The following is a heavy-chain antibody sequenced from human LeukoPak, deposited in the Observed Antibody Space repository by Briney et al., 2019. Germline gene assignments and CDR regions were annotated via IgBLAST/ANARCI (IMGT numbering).Heavy chain of an antibody. D-gene: IGHD6-19*01. CDR1: GFTFSSYA. CDR2: IPSEGSNK. CDR3: AKSTSGWYAPPFDY. V-gene: IGHV3-30*18. Sequence: GRSLRLSCAVSGFTFSSYAMHWVRQAPGKGLEWVAVIPSEGSNKYYADSVKGRFTISRDNSKNTLYLQMNSLRVEDTAVYYCAKSTSGWYAPPFDYWDQGTLVTVSS. J-gene: IGHJ4*02.